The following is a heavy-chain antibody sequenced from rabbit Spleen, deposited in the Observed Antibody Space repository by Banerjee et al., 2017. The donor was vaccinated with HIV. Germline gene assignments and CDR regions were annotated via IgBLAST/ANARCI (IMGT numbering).Heavy chain of an antibody. CDR2: IYPGFGIT. D-gene: IGHD4-1*01. CDR3: ARDLYSSGWGALSYGMDL. CDR1: GFDFSRTG. Sequence: QEQLVESGGGLVQPGGSLKLSCKASGFDFSRTGVSWVRQAPGKGPEWIAYIYPGFGITNYANSVKGRFTISSDNAQNTVFLQMTSLTASDTATYFCARDLYSSGWGALSYGMDLWGPGTLVTVS. J-gene: IGHJ6*01. V-gene: IGHV1S47*01.